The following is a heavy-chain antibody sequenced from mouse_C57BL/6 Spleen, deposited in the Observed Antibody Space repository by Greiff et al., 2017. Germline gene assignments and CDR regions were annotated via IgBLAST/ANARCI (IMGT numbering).Heavy chain of an antibody. Sequence: QVQLQQSGAELVRPGTSVKVSCKASGYAFTNYLIEWVKQRPGQGLEWIGVINPGSGGTNYNEKFKGKATLTADKSSSTAYMQLSSLTSEDSAVYFCAHYDGLFDYWGQGTTLTVSS. CDR2: INPGSGGT. CDR1: GYAFTNYL. D-gene: IGHD2-3*01. CDR3: AHYDGLFDY. V-gene: IGHV1-54*01. J-gene: IGHJ2*01.